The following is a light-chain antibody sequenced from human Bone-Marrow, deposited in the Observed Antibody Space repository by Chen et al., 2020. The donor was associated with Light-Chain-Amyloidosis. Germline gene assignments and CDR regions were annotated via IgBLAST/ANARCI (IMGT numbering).Light chain of an antibody. Sequence: QSALTQPASVSASPGQSITISCTRTSSDVGSYNLVSCYQQNTGKAPKLMIYEVSKRPSGVSNPFSGSKSGNTASLTISGLQAEDEADYYCCSYAGSSTAVVFGGGTKLTVL. J-gene: IGLJ2*01. V-gene: IGLV2-23*02. CDR3: CSYAGSSTAVV. CDR1: SSDVGSYNL. CDR2: EVS.